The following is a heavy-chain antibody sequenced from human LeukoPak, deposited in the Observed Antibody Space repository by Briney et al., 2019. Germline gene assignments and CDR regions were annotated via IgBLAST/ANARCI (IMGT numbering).Heavy chain of an antibody. CDR2: ISAYNGNT. CDR1: GYTFTSYG. J-gene: IGHJ1*01. Sequence: ASVKVSCKASGYTFTSYGISWVRQAPGQGLEWMGWISAYNGNTNYAQKLQGRVTMTTDTSTSTAYMELRSLRSDDTAVYYCARDTDSRPGTGYFQHWGQGTLVTVSS. V-gene: IGHV1-18*01. CDR3: ARDTDSRPGTGYFQH. D-gene: IGHD6-13*01.